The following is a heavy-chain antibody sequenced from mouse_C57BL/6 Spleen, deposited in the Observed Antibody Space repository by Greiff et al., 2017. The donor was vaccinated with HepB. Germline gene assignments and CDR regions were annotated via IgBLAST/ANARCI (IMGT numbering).Heavy chain of an antibody. CDR1: GYTFTDYY. Sequence: EVQLQQSGPELVKPGASVKISCKASGYTFTDYYMNWVKQSHGKSLEWIGDINPNNGGTSYNQKFKGKATLTVDKSSSTAYMQLRSLTSEDSAVYYGARWDFLCWGQGTTLTVSS. CDR2: INPNNGGT. CDR3: ARWDFLC. D-gene: IGHD6-5*01. J-gene: IGHJ2*01. V-gene: IGHV1-26*01.